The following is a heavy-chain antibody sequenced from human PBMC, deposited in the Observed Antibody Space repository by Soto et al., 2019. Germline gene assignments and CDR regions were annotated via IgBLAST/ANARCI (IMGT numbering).Heavy chain of an antibody. Sequence: GGSLRLSCAASGFTFSSYGMHWVRQAPGKGLEWVAVIWYDGSNKYYADSVKGRFTISRDNSKNTLYLQMNSLRAEDTAVYYCARSERLGSGSYYNEDYYYYGMDVWGQGTTVTVSS. V-gene: IGHV3-33*01. CDR1: GFTFSSYG. CDR3: ARSERLGSGSYYNEDYYYYGMDV. D-gene: IGHD3-10*01. J-gene: IGHJ6*02. CDR2: IWYDGSNK.